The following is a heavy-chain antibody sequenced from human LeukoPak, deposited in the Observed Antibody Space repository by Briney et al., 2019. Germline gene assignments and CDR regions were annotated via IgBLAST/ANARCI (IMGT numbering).Heavy chain of an antibody. CDR3: VRDTGLGQPLLLPY. V-gene: IGHV3-48*02. Sequence: GGSLRLSCAASGFTFSSYSMNWVRQAPGKGLEWISYISSSSSAIYYADSVKGRFTISRDNAESSLYLQMNTLRDEDTAVYYCVRDTGLGQPLLLPYWGQGTLVTVSS. J-gene: IGHJ4*02. D-gene: IGHD6-13*01. CDR2: ISSSSSAI. CDR1: GFTFSSYS.